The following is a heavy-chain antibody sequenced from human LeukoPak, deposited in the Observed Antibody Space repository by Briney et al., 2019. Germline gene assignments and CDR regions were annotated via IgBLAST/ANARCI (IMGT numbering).Heavy chain of an antibody. Sequence: GGSLRLSCAASGFTFNNYAIHWVRQAPGKGLEWVAIISFDGGNKYYADSVKGRFTISRDNSKNTLYLQMNSLRAEDTAVYYRARDGIVGSPLFKFDYWGQGTLVTVSS. CDR3: ARDGIVGSPLFKFDY. V-gene: IGHV3-30-3*01. J-gene: IGHJ4*02. CDR2: ISFDGGNK. D-gene: IGHD1-26*01. CDR1: GFTFNNYA.